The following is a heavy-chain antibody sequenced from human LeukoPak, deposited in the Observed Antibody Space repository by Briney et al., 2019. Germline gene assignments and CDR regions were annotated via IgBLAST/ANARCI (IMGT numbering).Heavy chain of an antibody. D-gene: IGHD3-16*01. V-gene: IGHV1-18*01. Sequence: GASVKVSCKASGYTFTSYGISWVRQAPGEVLEWMGWISAYNGNTNYAQKLQGRVTMATDTSTSTAYMELRSLRSDDTAVYYCAREGESQWFDPWGQGTLVTVSS. CDR3: AREGESQWFDP. CDR2: ISAYNGNT. CDR1: GYTFTSYG. J-gene: IGHJ5*02.